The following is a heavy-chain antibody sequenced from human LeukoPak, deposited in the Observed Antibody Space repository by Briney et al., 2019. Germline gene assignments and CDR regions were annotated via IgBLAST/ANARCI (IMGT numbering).Heavy chain of an antibody. CDR3: ARSPGNIVVVPAAIYYYYYGMDV. CDR2: IWYDGSNK. CDR1: GFTFSSYG. D-gene: IGHD2-2*01. Sequence: GSLRLSCAASGFTFSSYGMHWVRQAPGKGLEWVAVIWYDGSNKYYADSVKGRFTISRDNSKNTLYLQMNSLRAEDTAVYYCARSPGNIVVVPAAIYYYYYGMDVWGQGTTVTVSS. V-gene: IGHV3-33*01. J-gene: IGHJ6*02.